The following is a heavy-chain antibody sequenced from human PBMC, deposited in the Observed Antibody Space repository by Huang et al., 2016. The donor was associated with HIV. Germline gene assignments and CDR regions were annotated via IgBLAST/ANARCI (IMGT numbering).Heavy chain of an antibody. Sequence: QVQLVQSGAEVKTPGASVKVSCKASGYTFTNYAIKWVRQAPGQSLEWMGWIIGYNGTKNYAQKVQGRVTMTKHTSTSTAYMELRSLISDDTAVYYWARERYYYDRGGYCTPVEYFHHWGQGTLVTVSS. V-gene: IGHV1-18*01. CDR3: ARERYYYDRGGYCTPVEYFHH. J-gene: IGHJ1*01. D-gene: IGHD3-22*01. CDR2: IIGYNGTK. CDR1: GYTFTNYA.